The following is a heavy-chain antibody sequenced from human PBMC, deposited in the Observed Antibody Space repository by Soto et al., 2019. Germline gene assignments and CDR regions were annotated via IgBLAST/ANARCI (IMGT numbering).Heavy chain of an antibody. J-gene: IGHJ4*02. Sequence: GGSLRLSCAASGFTFSTYAMSWVRQGPGKGLEWVSSISVSGSPYYADPVKGRFTISRDNSKNTLYLQMNSLRAEDTAVYYCAKDTPEREYYFDYWGQGTLVTVSS. CDR3: AKDTPEREYYFDY. CDR2: ISVSGSP. V-gene: IGHV3-23*01. CDR1: GFTFSTYA. D-gene: IGHD3-10*01.